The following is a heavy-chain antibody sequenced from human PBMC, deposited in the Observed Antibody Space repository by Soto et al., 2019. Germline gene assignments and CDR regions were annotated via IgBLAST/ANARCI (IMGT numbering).Heavy chain of an antibody. Sequence: KPSETLSLTCTVSGGSISSSSYYWGWIRQPPGKGLEWIGSIYYSGSTYYNPSLKSRVTISVDTSKNQFSLKLSSVTAADTAVYYCASRQQQPRGFDYWGQGTLVTVSS. CDR1: GGSISSSSYY. CDR2: IYYSGST. V-gene: IGHV4-39*01. J-gene: IGHJ4*02. D-gene: IGHD6-13*01. CDR3: ASRQQQPRGFDY.